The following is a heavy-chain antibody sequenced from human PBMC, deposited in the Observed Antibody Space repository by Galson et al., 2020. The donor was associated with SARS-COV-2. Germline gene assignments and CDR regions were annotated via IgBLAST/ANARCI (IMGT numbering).Heavy chain of an antibody. Sequence: SETLSLTCTVSGGSISSYYWSWIRQPAGKGLEWIGRIYTSGSTNYNPSLKSRVTMSVDTSKNQFSLKLSSVTAADTAVYYCARAGVGANNYVVANRGNWFDPWGQGTLVTVSS. V-gene: IGHV4-4*07. CDR3: ARAGVGANNYVVANRGNWFDP. CDR1: GGSISSYY. CDR2: IYTSGST. J-gene: IGHJ5*02. D-gene: IGHD1-26*01.